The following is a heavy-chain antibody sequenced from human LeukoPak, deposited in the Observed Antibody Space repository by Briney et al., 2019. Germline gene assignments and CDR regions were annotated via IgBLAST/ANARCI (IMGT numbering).Heavy chain of an antibody. CDR3: ARDKSEGAFDI. J-gene: IGHJ3*02. CDR1: GFTFSDYY. V-gene: IGHV3-11*01. Sequence: GGSLRLSCAASGFTFSDYYMSWIRQAPGKGLEWVSYISSSGSTIYYADPVKGRFTISRDNAKNSLYLQMNSLRAEDTAVYYCARDKSEGAFDIWGQGTMVTVSS. CDR2: ISSSGSTI.